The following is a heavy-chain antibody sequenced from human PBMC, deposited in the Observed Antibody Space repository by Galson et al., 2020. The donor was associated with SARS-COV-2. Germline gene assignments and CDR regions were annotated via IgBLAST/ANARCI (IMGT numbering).Heavy chain of an antibody. J-gene: IGHJ4*02. Sequence: SETLSLTCTVSGGSISSSSYYWGWIRQPPGKGLEWIGSIYYSGSTYYNPSLKSRVTISVDTSKNQFSLKLSSVTAADTAVYYCARDLGAPDPNDGAPFNWGQGTLVTVSS. D-gene: IGHD2-8*01. CDR2: IYYSGST. CDR3: ARDLGAPDPNDGAPFN. V-gene: IGHV4-39*07. CDR1: GGSISSSSYY.